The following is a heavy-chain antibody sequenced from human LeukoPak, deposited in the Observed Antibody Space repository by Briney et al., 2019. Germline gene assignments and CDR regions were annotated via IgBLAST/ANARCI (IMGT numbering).Heavy chain of an antibody. V-gene: IGHV3-48*01. J-gene: IGHJ6*03. CDR2: ISSLSGTR. CDR1: GFTFGSYS. CDR3: ARGDPENYYYYYMDV. D-gene: IGHD2-21*02. Sequence: GGSLRLSCAASGFTFGSYSMNWVRQAPGKGLEWVSFISSLSGTREYADSMKGRFTISRDNAKNSLYLQMNSLRAEDTAVYYCARGDPENYYYYYMDVWGKGTTVTVSS.